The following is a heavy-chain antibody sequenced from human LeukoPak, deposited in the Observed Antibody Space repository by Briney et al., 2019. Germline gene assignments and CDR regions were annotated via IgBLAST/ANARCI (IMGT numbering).Heavy chain of an antibody. CDR2: INHSGST. CDR1: GGSFSGYY. V-gene: IGHV4-34*01. Sequence: SETLSLTCAVYGGSFSGYYWSWIRQPPGKGLEWIGEINHSGSTNHNPSLKSRVTISVDTSKNQFSLKLSSVTAADTAVYYCARGGRYYGSGSFNYYYYGMDVWGQGTTVTVSS. D-gene: IGHD3-10*01. J-gene: IGHJ6*02. CDR3: ARGGRYYGSGSFNYYYYGMDV.